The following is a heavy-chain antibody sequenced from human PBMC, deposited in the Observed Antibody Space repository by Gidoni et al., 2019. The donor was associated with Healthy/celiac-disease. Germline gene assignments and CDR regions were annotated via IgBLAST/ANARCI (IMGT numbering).Heavy chain of an antibody. D-gene: IGHD6-19*01. CDR2: IYYSGST. J-gene: IGHJ4*02. V-gene: IGHV4-59*01. CDR3: AGDHREQYYFDY. CDR1: GGSISSYY. Sequence: QVQLQESGPGLVKPPETLSLTCSVSGGSISSYYWSWIRQPPGKGLEWIVYIYYSGSTNYNPTLKSRVTISVDTSKNQFSLKLSSVTAADTAVYYCAGDHREQYYFDYWGQGTLVTVSS.